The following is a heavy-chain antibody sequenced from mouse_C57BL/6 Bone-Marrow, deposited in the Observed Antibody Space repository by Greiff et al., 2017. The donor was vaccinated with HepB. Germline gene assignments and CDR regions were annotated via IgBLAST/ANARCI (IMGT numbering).Heavy chain of an antibody. CDR2: IDPSDSYT. CDR1: GYTFTSYW. D-gene: IGHD1-1*01. J-gene: IGHJ2*01. Sequence: VQLQQSGAELVMPGASVKLSCKASGYTFTSYWMHWVKQRPGQGLEWIGEIDPSDSYTNYNQKFKGKSTLTVDKSSSTAYMQLSSLTSEDSAVYYCSRGNYYGSPGFDYWGQGTTLTVSS. V-gene: IGHV1-69*01. CDR3: SRGNYYGSPGFDY.